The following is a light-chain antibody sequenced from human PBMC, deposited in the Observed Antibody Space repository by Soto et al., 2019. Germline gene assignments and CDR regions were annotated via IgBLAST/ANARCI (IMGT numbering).Light chain of an antibody. V-gene: IGKV3-20*01. CDR1: QSVSSSY. CDR2: GAS. CDR3: QQYNDWPPIT. J-gene: IGKJ5*01. Sequence: EIVLTQSTGTLSLSPGERATLSWRASQSVSSSYLAWYQQKPGQAPRLVIYGASSRATGIPDRFSGSGSGTDFTPTISRLEPEDFAVYYCQQYNDWPPITFGQGTRLEIK.